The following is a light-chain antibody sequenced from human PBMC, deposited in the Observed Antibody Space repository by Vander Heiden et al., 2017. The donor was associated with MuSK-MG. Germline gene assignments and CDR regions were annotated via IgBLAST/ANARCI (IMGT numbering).Light chain of an antibody. CDR2: AAS. J-gene: IGKJ4*01. Sequence: EIQLTQPPSSLPASVGDRVTITCRASQGISSYLNWYQQKPGKAPKLLIYAASNLQSGVPSRFSGSGSGTDFTLTISRLQPEDFATYYCQQCDNTPLTFGQGTKVEIK. CDR1: QGISSY. CDR3: QQCDNTPLT. V-gene: IGKV1-39*01.